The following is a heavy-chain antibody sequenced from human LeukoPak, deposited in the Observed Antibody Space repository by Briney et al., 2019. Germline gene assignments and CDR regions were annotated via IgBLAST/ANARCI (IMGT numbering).Heavy chain of an antibody. J-gene: IGHJ3*02. Sequence: PSETLSLTCTVSGGSISSGGYYWSWIRQHPGKGLEWIGYIYYSGSTYYNPSLKSRVTISVDTSKNQFSLKLISVTAADTAVYYCARDSGTEWAFDIWGQGTMVTVSS. V-gene: IGHV4-31*03. CDR2: IYYSGST. D-gene: IGHD1-14*01. CDR3: ARDSGTEWAFDI. CDR1: GGSISSGGYY.